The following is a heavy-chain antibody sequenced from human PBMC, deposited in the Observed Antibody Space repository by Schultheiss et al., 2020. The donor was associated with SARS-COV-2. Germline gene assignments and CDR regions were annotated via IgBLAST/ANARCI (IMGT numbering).Heavy chain of an antibody. CDR2: ISAYNGNT. CDR3: ARDYLPYYGSGSYPVYY. J-gene: IGHJ4*02. CDR1: GYTFTGYY. V-gene: IGHV1-18*04. D-gene: IGHD3-10*01. Sequence: ASVKVSCKASGYTFTGYYMHWVRQAPGQGLEWMGWISAYNGNTNYAQKLQGRVTMTTDTSTSTAYMELRSLRSDDTAVYYCARDYLPYYGSGSYPVYYWGQGTLVTVSS.